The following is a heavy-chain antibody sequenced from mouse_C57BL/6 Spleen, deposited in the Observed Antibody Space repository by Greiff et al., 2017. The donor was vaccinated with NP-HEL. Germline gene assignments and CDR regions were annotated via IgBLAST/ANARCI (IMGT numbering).Heavy chain of an antibody. V-gene: IGHV5-17*01. CDR1: GFTFSDYG. D-gene: IGHD2-2*01. CDR2: ISSGSSTI. J-gene: IGHJ4*01. Sequence: EVQLQESGGGLVKPGGSLKLSCAASGFTFSDYGMHWVRQAPEKGLEWVAYISSGSSTIYYADTVKGRFTISRDNAKNTLFLQMTSLRSEDTAMYYCARRGVTTLYYAMDYWGQGTSVTVSS. CDR3: ARRGVTTLYYAMDY.